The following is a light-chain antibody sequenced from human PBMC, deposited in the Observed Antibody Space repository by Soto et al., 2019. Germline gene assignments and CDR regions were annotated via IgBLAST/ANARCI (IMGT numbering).Light chain of an antibody. Sequence: DIQMTQSPSSLSASVGDRVTITCRASQSISSYLNWYQQKPGKAPTLLIYAASSLQSGVPSRFSGSGSGTDFTLTISSLQPEDFATYYCQQSYSTPPIFTLGPGTKVDIK. CDR1: QSISSY. J-gene: IGKJ3*01. CDR2: AAS. CDR3: QQSYSTPPIFT. V-gene: IGKV1-39*01.